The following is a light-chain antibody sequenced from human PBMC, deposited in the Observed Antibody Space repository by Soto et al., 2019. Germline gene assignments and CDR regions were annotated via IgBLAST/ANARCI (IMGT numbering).Light chain of an antibody. Sequence: KVISQSPATQYLNPGERATLSCRASQSVSSYLAWYQQKPGQAPRLLIYDASNRATGIPAGFSGSGSGTDFTLTISRLDPEDFAVYYCQHRSNWPLTFGGGTKVDIK. CDR2: DAS. J-gene: IGKJ4*01. CDR3: QHRSNWPLT. CDR1: QSVSSY. V-gene: IGKV3-11*01.